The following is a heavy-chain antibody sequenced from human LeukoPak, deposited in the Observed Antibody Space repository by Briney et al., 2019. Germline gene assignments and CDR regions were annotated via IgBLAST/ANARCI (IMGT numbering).Heavy chain of an antibody. J-gene: IGHJ4*02. V-gene: IGHV3-23*01. D-gene: IGHD3-22*01. CDR3: AKDPGRCSDYYGSSGCVGY. CDR1: GFTFSSYA. CDR2: ISGSGGST. Sequence: GGSLRLSCAASGFTFSSYAMSWVRQAPGKGLEWVSAISGSGGSTYYADSVKGRFTISRDNSKNTLYLQMNSLRAEDTAVYYCAKDPGRCSDYYGSSGCVGYWGQGTLVTVSS.